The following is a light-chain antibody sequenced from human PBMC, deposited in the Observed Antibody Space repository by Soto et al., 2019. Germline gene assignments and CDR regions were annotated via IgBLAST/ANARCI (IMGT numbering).Light chain of an antibody. V-gene: IGKV3-20*01. CDR3: QQYGSSLFT. CDR2: GAS. CDR1: QSVSSSY. Sequence: EIVLTQSPGTLSLSPGERATPPCRASQSVSSSYLAWYQQKPGQAPGLLIYGASSRATGIPDRFSGSGSGTDFTLTISRLEPEDFAVYYCQQYGSSLFTFGPGTKVDIK. J-gene: IGKJ3*01.